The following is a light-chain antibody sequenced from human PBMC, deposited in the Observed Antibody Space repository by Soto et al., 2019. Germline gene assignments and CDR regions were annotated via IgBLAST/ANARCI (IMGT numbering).Light chain of an antibody. Sequence: ETVLTQSPGTLYFSPGERSTLSCSSSQSVDNSHVAWYQQRRGLPPRLLIYGASNRATGIPDRFSGSGSGADFTLTISRLEPEDFAVYFCQQYGNSPPGTFGQGTRLEI. J-gene: IGKJ5*01. CDR1: QSVDNSH. CDR3: QQYGNSPPGT. CDR2: GAS. V-gene: IGKV3-20*01.